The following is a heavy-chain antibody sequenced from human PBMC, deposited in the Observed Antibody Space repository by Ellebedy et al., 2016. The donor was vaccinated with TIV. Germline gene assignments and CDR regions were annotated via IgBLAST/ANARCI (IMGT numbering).Heavy chain of an antibody. Sequence: GESLKISCKGSGYSFTSYWIGWVRQMPGKGLEWMGIIYPGDSDTRYSPSFQGQVTISADKSISTAYLQWSSLKASDTAMYYCARGSGIVVVPASWFDPWGQGTLVTVSS. CDR3: ARGSGIVVVPASWFDP. CDR1: GYSFTSYW. CDR2: IYPGDSDT. J-gene: IGHJ5*02. V-gene: IGHV5-51*01. D-gene: IGHD2-2*01.